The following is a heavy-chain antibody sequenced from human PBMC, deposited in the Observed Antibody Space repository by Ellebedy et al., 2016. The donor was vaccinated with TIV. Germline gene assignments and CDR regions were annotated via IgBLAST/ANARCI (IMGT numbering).Heavy chain of an antibody. CDR2: ISNTGSRT. D-gene: IGHD5-12*01. Sequence: PGGSLRLSCAASGFTSSSYALSWVRQAPGKGLEWVSTISNTGSRTYYADSVEGRFIISRDNSKKTLYLQMNSLRAEDTAVYYCAKGRGGGYDTSAPRYYFDYWGLGTLVTVSS. V-gene: IGHV3-23*01. J-gene: IGHJ4*02. CDR1: GFTSSSYA. CDR3: AKGRGGGYDTSAPRYYFDY.